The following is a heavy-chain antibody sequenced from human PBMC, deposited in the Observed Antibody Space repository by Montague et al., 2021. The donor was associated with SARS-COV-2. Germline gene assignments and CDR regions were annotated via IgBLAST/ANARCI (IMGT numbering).Heavy chain of an antibody. CDR2: IYYSGST. CDR3: ARASVARKVLDY. Sequence: SETLSLTCTVSGGSISSYYWSWIRQPPGKGLEWIGYIYYSGSTNYNPSLKSRVTISVDTSKNQFSLKLSSVTAADTAVYYCARASVARKVLDYWGQRTLVTVSS. J-gene: IGHJ4*02. D-gene: IGHD6-19*01. CDR1: GGSISSYY. V-gene: IGHV4-59*01.